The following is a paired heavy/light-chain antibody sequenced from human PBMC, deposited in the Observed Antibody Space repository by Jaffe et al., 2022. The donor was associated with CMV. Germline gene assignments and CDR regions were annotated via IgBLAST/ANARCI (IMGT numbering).Light chain of an antibody. V-gene: IGLV3-25*03. CDR3: QSADSSGPYHVI. J-gene: IGLJ2*01. Sequence: SYELTQPPSVSVSPGQTARITCSGDVLAKEYTYWYQQKPGQAPVLVIYKDNERPSGVPERFSGSTSGTTVTLTISGVQADDEADYYCQSADSSGPYHVIFGGGTRLTVL. CDR2: KDN. CDR1: VLAKEY.
Heavy chain of an antibody. CDR1: GFSFSSHS. V-gene: IGHV3-48*02. CDR3: ARAHDMITVGAAIVPQWFDL. J-gene: IGHJ2*01. Sequence: DVQLVESGGGLIQPGGSLRLSCAASGFSFSSHSMNWVRQAPGKGLEWIAYITSSGSSVYYADSVKGRFTISRDNAKSSLSLQMTRLRDNDTAVYYCARAHDMITVGAAIVPQWFDLWGRGTLVTVSS. CDR2: ITSSGSSV. D-gene: IGHD3-16*02.